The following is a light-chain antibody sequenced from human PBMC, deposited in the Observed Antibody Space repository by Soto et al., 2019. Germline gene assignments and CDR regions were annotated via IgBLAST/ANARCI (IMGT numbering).Light chain of an antibody. CDR3: CSYAGSNTWV. CDR1: SSDVGGYKF. J-gene: IGLJ3*02. V-gene: IGLV2-23*01. CDR2: EGS. Sequence: QSVLTQPASVSGSPGQSITISCSGTSSDVGGYKFVSWYQQHPGKVPKVIIYEGSKRPSGISNRFSGSKSGNTASLTISGLQAEDEADYFCCSYAGSNTWVFGGGTKLTVL.